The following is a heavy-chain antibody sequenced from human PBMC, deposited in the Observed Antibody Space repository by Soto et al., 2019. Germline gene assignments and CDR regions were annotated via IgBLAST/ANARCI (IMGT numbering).Heavy chain of an antibody. J-gene: IGHJ4*02. D-gene: IGHD3-9*01. Sequence: GVSLRLSCAASGFTFSSYAMSWVRQAPGKGLEWVSAISGSGGSTYYADSVKGRFTISRDNSKNTLYLQMNSLRAEDTAVYYCAKREKIDILTGYTYFDYWGQGTLVTVSS. CDR3: AKREKIDILTGYTYFDY. CDR2: ISGSGGST. CDR1: GFTFSSYA. V-gene: IGHV3-23*01.